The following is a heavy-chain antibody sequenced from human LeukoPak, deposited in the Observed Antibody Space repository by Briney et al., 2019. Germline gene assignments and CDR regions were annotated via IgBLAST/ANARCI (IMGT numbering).Heavy chain of an antibody. D-gene: IGHD3-10*01. CDR2: IYSGGST. Sequence: GGSLRLSCAASGFTVSSNYMSWVRQAPGKGLEWVSVIYSGGSTYYADSVKGRFTISRDNSKNTLYLQMNSLRAEDTAVYYCARVAGFGELLSGAFDIWGQGTMVTVSS. CDR1: GFTVSSNY. V-gene: IGHV3-66*01. J-gene: IGHJ3*02. CDR3: ARVAGFGELLSGAFDI.